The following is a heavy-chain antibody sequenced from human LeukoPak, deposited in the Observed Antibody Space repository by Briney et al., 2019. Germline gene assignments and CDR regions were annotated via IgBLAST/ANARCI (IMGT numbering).Heavy chain of an antibody. V-gene: IGHV4-59*08. CDR3: ARHRRPPSIPGGWFDP. J-gene: IGHJ5*02. Sequence: PSETLSLTCAVYGGSFSGYYWSWIRQPPGKGLEWIGYIYYSGSTNYNPSLKSRVTISVDTSKNQFSLKLSSVTAADTAVYYCARHRRPPSIPGGWFDPWGQGTLVTVSS. CDR2: IYYSGST. D-gene: IGHD3-10*01. CDR1: GGSFSGYY.